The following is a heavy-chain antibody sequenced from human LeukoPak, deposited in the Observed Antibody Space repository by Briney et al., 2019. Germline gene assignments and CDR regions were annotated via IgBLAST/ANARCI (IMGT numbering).Heavy chain of an antibody. CDR2: ISAYNGNT. D-gene: IGHD4-17*01. Sequence: ASVKVSCKASGYTFTSYGISWVRQAPGQGLEWMGWISAYNGNTNYAQKLQGRVTVTTDTSTSTAYMELRSLRSDDTAVYYCARTLGDYGPYWFDPWGQGTLVTVSS. J-gene: IGHJ5*02. V-gene: IGHV1-18*01. CDR1: GYTFTSYG. CDR3: ARTLGDYGPYWFDP.